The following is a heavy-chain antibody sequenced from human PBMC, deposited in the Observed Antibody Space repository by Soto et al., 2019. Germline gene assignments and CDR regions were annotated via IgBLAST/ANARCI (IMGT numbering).Heavy chain of an antibody. V-gene: IGHV3-15*01. D-gene: IGHD2-8*01. CDR3: TYAIPHYYYYMDV. Sequence: EVQLVESGGGLVKPGGSLRLSCAASGFTFSNAWMSWVRQAPGKGLEWVGRIKSKTDGGTTDYAAPVKGRFTISRDDSKNTLYLQMNSLKTEDTAVYYCTYAIPHYYYYMDVWGKGTTVTVSS. J-gene: IGHJ6*03. CDR1: GFTFSNAW. CDR2: IKSKTDGGTT.